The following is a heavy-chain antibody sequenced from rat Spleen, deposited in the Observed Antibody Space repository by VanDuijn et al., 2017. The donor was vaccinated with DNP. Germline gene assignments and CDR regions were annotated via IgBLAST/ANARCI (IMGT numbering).Heavy chain of an antibody. CDR3: ARSRGNLDA. CDR1: GFNFNDYW. J-gene: IGHJ4*01. Sequence: EVKLVESGGGLVQPGRSLKLSCAASGFNFNDYWMGWVRQAPGKGLEWIGEINQDGNTINYFPSLKDKFTISRDNAQNTLYLQMKKLGSEDTAIYYCARSRGNLDAWGQGTSVTVSS. CDR2: INQDGNTI. V-gene: IGHV4-2*01. D-gene: IGHD1-11*01.